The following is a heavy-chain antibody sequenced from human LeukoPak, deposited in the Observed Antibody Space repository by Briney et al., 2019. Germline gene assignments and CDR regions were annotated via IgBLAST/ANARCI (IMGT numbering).Heavy chain of an antibody. CDR3: AKDSDILYLNYMDV. CDR1: GFTFSSYD. V-gene: IGHV3-13*01. D-gene: IGHD3-9*01. Sequence: GGSLRLSCAASGFTFSSYDMHWVRQAIGKGLEWVSAIGTEGDTYYSGSVRGRFTISRENDKNSLYLQMNSLRAEDTAVYYCAKDSDILYLNYMDVWGKGTTVTISS. J-gene: IGHJ6*03. CDR2: IGTEGDT.